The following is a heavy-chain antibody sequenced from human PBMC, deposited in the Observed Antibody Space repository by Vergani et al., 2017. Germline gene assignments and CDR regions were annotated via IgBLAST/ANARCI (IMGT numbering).Heavy chain of an antibody. CDR1: GGSFSGYY. CDR3: ARGKTGRRYSYGPGDLFDP. Sequence: QVQLQQWGAGLLKPSETLSLTCAVYGGSFSGYYWSWIRQPPGKGLEWIGEINHSGSINYNPSRKSRVTISVDTTRNQFSQKRSSVTAADTAVYYCARGKTGRRYSYGPGDLFDPWGQGTLVTVSS. J-gene: IGHJ5*02. D-gene: IGHD5-18*01. V-gene: IGHV4-34*01. CDR2: INHSGSI.